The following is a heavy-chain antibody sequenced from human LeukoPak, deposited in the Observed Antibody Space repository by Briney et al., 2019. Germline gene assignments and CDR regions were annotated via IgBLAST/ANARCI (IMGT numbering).Heavy chain of an antibody. J-gene: IGHJ4*02. CDR2: IYSTGST. D-gene: IGHD6-25*01. CDR1: GGSLHTYF. CDR3: ARDPSGRGYFDY. Sequence: LVKPSETLSLTCSVSGGSLHTYFWNWIRQPAGKGLEWLGRIYSTGSTTYNPSLKSRVTMSVDMSKNQLSLKVTSVTAADTAVFFCARDPSGRGYFDYWGQGMLVTV. V-gene: IGHV4-4*07.